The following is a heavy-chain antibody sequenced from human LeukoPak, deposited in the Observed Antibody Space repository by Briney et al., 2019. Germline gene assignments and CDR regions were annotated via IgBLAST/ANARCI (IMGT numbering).Heavy chain of an antibody. CDR3: ARASWVAGLDY. Sequence: GGSLRLSCAASGFTFSSYSVNWVRQAPGKGLEWVSVIYSGGSTYYADSVKGRFTISRDNSKNTLYLQMNSLRAEDTAAYYCARASWVAGLDYWGQGTLVTVSS. J-gene: IGHJ4*02. CDR2: IYSGGST. D-gene: IGHD6-19*01. V-gene: IGHV3-66*01. CDR1: GFTFSSYS.